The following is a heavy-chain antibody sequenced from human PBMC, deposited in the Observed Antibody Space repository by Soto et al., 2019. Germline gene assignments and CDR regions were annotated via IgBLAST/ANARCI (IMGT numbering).Heavy chain of an antibody. Sequence: EVQLLESGGGLVQPGGSLRLSCAASGFTFSSYAMSWVRQAPGKGLEWVSAISGSGGSTYYADSVKGRFTISRDNSKNTTYLEMNGLRAEDTAVYYCAKDRTVNDCGWRGDFDYWGQGALVAVSS. J-gene: IGHJ4*02. CDR2: ISGSGGST. V-gene: IGHV3-23*01. D-gene: IGHD1-1*01. CDR3: AKDRTVNDCGWRGDFDY. CDR1: GFTFSSYA.